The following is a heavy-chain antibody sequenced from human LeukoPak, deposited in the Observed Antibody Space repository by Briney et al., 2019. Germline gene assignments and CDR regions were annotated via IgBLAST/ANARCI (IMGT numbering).Heavy chain of an antibody. CDR1: GGSISSSSYY. CDR2: IYYSGST. D-gene: IGHD5-12*01. J-gene: IGHJ4*02. Sequence: PSDTLSLTCTVSGGSISSSSYYWGWIRQPPGKGLEWIGSIYYSGSTYYNPSLKSRVTISVDTSKNQFSLKLSSVTAADTAVYYCARVRSGYDWGYWDYYFDYWGQGTLVTVSS. V-gene: IGHV4-39*07. CDR3: ARVRSGYDWGYWDYYFDY.